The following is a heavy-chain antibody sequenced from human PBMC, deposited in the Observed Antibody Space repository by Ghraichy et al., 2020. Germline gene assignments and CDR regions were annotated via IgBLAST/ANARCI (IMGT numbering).Heavy chain of an antibody. CDR2: INHSGST. CDR3: ARGGYSYGSAPVDY. V-gene: IGHV4-34*01. D-gene: IGHD5-18*01. CDR1: GGSFSGYY. J-gene: IGHJ4*02. Sequence: SETLSLTCAVYGGSFSGYYWSWIRQPPGKGLEWIGEINHSGSTNYNPSLKSRVTISVDTSKNQFSLKLSSVTAADTAVYYCARGGYSYGSAPVDYWGQGTLVTVSS.